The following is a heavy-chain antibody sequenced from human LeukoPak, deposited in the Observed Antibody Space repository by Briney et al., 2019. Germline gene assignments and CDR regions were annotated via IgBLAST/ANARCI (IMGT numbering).Heavy chain of an antibody. Sequence: SETLSLTCTVSGGSISSYYWGWVRQPAGKGLEWLGRIYTRGSTNYNPCLKSRVPMSVDTSKNQFSLKLSSVTAADTAVYYCARAPYGDLRFDHWGQGTLVTVSS. J-gene: IGHJ4*02. V-gene: IGHV4-4*07. CDR3: ARAPYGDLRFDH. CDR2: IYTRGST. CDR1: GGSISSYY. D-gene: IGHD4-17*01.